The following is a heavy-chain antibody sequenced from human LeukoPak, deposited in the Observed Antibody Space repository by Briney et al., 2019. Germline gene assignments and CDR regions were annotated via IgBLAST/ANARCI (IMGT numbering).Heavy chain of an antibody. CDR2: ISSSSSYI. V-gene: IGHV3-21*01. J-gene: IGHJ5*02. Sequence: GGSLRLSCAASGFTFSSYSMNWVRQAPGKGLEWVSSISSSSSYIYYADSVEGRFTISRDNAKNSLYLQMNSLRAEDTAVYYCARDKDNIVVVPAAILGDWFDPWGQGTLVTVSS. CDR3: ARDKDNIVVVPAAILGDWFDP. CDR1: GFTFSSYS. D-gene: IGHD2-2*02.